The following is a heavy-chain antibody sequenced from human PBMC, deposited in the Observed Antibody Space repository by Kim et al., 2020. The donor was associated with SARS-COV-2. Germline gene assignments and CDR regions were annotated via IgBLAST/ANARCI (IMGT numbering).Heavy chain of an antibody. CDR1: GFTFTSSA. V-gene: IGHV1-58*01. D-gene: IGHD3-10*01. J-gene: IGHJ4*02. Sequence: SVKVSCKASGFTFTSSAVQWVRQARGQRLEWIGWIVVGSGNTNYVQKFQERVTITRDMSTSTAYMELSSLRSEDTAVYYCAADQGGSGSYYDWGQGTLVTVSS. CDR2: IVVGSGNT. CDR3: AADQGGSGSYYD.